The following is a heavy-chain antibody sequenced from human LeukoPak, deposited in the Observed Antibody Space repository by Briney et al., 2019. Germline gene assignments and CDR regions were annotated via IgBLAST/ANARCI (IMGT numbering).Heavy chain of an antibody. CDR2: ISAYNGNT. CDR3: ARGYYYGSGSYYNVVGEFDY. J-gene: IGHJ4*02. CDR1: GGTFSSYA. D-gene: IGHD3-10*01. V-gene: IGHV1-18*01. Sequence: ASVKVSCKASGGTFSSYAISWVRQAPGQGLEWMGWISAYNGNTNYAQKLQGRVTMTTDTSTSTAYMELRSLRSDDTAVYYCARGYYYGSGSYYNVVGEFDYWGQGTLVTVSS.